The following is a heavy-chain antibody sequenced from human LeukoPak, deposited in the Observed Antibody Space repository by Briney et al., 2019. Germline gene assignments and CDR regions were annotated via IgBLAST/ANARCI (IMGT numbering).Heavy chain of an antibody. CDR3: ARDFEYYYGSGSLYYYYGMDV. CDR1: GGTFSSYA. J-gene: IGHJ6*04. D-gene: IGHD3-10*01. Sequence: SVKVSCKASGGTFSSYAIGWVRQAPGQGLEWMGGIIPIFGTANYAQKFQGRVTITANESTSTAYMELSSLRSEDTAVYYCARDFEYYYGSGSLYYYYGMDVWGKGTTVTVSS. V-gene: IGHV1-69*13. CDR2: IIPIFGTA.